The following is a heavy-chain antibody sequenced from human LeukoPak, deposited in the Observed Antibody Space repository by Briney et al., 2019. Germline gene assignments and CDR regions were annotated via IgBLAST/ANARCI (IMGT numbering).Heavy chain of an antibody. CDR3: AKCYDSSGYYYQLIDY. J-gene: IGHJ4*02. CDR2: ITISSDTI. Sequence: GGSLRLSCAASGFTFSSHSMNWVRQAPGKGPEWISFITISSDTIHYADSVKGRFTISRDNSKNTLYLQMNSLRAEDTAVYYCAKCYDSSGYYYQLIDYWGQGTLVTVSS. D-gene: IGHD3-22*01. V-gene: IGHV3-48*01. CDR1: GFTFSSHS.